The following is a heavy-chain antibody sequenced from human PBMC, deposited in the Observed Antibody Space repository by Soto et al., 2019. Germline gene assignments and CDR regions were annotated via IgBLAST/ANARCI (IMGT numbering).Heavy chain of an antibody. V-gene: IGHV3-53*01. J-gene: IGHJ6*02. D-gene: IGHD3-10*01. CDR3: ARGLYGSASWCYYGMDV. CDR2: IYSDGGT. CDR1: GLTVSGNY. Sequence: PGGSLRLSCAASGLTVSGNYMSWVRQAPGQGLEWVSVIYSDGGTDYADSVKGRFTISRDNSKNTLYLQMNSLRAEDTAVFYCARGLYGSASWCYYGMDVWGQGTTVTVSS.